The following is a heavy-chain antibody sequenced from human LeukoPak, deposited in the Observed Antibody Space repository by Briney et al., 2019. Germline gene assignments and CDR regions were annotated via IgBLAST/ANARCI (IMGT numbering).Heavy chain of an antibody. D-gene: IGHD5-18*01. J-gene: IGHJ4*02. CDR3: AGRPTGYSSGYIH. Sequence: LSGGPLRLSCVASGITFSNYAVSWVRQAPEKGLDWVSVISGSAHKIRYADSVKGRFTISRDNSENIVYLQMNNQRVEDTAVYYCAGRPTGYSSGYIHWGQGTLVTVSS. CDR1: GITFSNYA. V-gene: IGHV3-23*01. CDR2: ISGSAHKI.